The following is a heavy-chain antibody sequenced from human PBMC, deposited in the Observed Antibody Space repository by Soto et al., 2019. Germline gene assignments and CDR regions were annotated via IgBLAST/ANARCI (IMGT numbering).Heavy chain of an antibody. CDR2: IYYSGST. V-gene: IGHV4-59*01. CDR3: PRRYGGNLHY. CDR1: GGSISSYY. Sequence: SETLSLTCTISGGSISSYYWSWIRQPPGKGLEWIGYIYYSGSTNYNPSLKSRVTISVDTSKNQFSLKLSSVTAADTAVYYCPRRYGGNLHYWGQGTLVTVSS. D-gene: IGHD3-16*01. J-gene: IGHJ4*02.